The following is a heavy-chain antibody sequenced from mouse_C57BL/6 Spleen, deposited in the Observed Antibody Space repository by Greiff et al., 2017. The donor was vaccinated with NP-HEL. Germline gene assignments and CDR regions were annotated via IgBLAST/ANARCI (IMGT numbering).Heavy chain of an antibody. D-gene: IGHD1-1*01. CDR3: VRDYYGRSYAWYFDV. CDR2: IRSKSSNYAT. J-gene: IGHJ1*03. Sequence: DAGGGLVQPKGSLKLSCAASGFTFNTYAMHWVRQAPGKGLEWVARIRSKSSNYATYYADSVKERLTLSRDDSQSMLYLQMNNLKTEDTAMYYCVRDYYGRSYAWYFDVWGTGTTVTVSS. CDR1: GFTFNTYA. V-gene: IGHV10-3*01.